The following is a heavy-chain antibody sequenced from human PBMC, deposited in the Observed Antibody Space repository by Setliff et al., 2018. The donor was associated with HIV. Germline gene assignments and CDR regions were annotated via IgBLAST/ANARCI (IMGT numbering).Heavy chain of an antibody. D-gene: IGHD2-2*01. CDR3: AKIPNPPHKDIVVVPAAPFTDY. CDR1: GFTFSSYG. Sequence: GGSLRLSCAASGFTFSSYGMHWVRQAPGKGLEWVAFIRYDGSNKYYADSVKGRFTISRDNSKNTLYLQMNSLRAEDTAVYYCAKIPNPPHKDIVVVPAAPFTDYWGQGTLVTVSS. CDR2: IRYDGSNK. V-gene: IGHV3-30*02. J-gene: IGHJ4*02.